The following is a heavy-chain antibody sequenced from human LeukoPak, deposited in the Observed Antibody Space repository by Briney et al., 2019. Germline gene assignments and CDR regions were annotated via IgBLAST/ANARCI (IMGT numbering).Heavy chain of an antibody. CDR1: GFTFSSYW. D-gene: IGHD3-22*01. J-gene: IGHJ4*02. CDR3: ARDRALYDSRRGYYYTEDDY. CDR2: MNQDGSEK. V-gene: IGHV3-7*01. Sequence: GGSLRLSCAVSGFTFSSYWMSWVRQAPGKGLEWVANMNQDGSEKYYLDSVKGRFTISRDYAKSSLYLQMNSLRGDDTALYYCARDRALYDSRRGYYYTEDDYWGQGTLVTVSS.